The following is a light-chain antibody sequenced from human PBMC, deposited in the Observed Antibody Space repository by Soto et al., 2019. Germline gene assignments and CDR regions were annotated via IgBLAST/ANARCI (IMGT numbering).Light chain of an antibody. J-gene: IGKJ2*01. CDR3: QQSYDTPYT. CDR2: SAS. V-gene: IGKV1-39*01. CDR1: RSIFNY. Sequence: DIQMTHSPSSLSASVGDRVTITCRASRSIFNYLNWFQQKPGQAPKLLIYSASSLQSGVPSRFSGSGSATEFTLTISSLQPEDFATYYCQQSYDTPYTFGQGTKVEIK.